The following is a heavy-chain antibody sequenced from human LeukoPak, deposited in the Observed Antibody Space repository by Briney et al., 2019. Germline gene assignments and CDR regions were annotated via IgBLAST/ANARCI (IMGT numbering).Heavy chain of an antibody. CDR2: IYTSGST. D-gene: IGHD5-24*01. V-gene: IGHV4-61*09. CDR3: ARLLVSYGDGYNYVVS. J-gene: IGHJ5*01. Sequence: SQTLSLTCTVSGASISSGSYYWSWIRQPAGKGLEWIGHIYTSGSTYYNPSLKSRVTISVDTSKSQFSLKLNSVTAADTAVYYCARLLVSYGDGYNYVVSWGQGTLVTVSS. CDR1: GASISSGSYY.